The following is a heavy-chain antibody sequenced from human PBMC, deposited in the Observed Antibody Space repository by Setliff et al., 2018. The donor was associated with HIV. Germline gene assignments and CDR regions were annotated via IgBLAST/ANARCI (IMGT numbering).Heavy chain of an antibody. CDR2: IWYDRSNK. CDR1: GFTFSNYG. Sequence: GGSLRLSCVASGFTFSNYGMHWVRQAPGKGLEWVAAIWYDRSNKYHADSVKGRFTISRDTSKNTLYLQMNSLRAEDTAVYYCARVQYFNSGGYWATIRHYYYMDVWGKGTAVTVSS. CDR3: ARVQYFNSGGYWATIRHYYYMDV. D-gene: IGHD3-22*01. J-gene: IGHJ6*03. V-gene: IGHV3-33*01.